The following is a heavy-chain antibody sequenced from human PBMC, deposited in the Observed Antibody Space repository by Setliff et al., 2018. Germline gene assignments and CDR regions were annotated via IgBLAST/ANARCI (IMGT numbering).Heavy chain of an antibody. CDR1: GGSFQGYY. D-gene: IGHD3-22*01. CDR3: AKAKGHLGYYRLVLNYFRH. J-gene: IGHJ1*01. CDR2: INSSGDT. Sequence: PSETLSLTCAVYGGSFQGYYWSWIRQSPERGLEWIGEINSSGDTNYNPSLESRVTMSIDPSKNQFSLTLTSVRAADTAVHFCAKAKGHLGYYRLVLNYFRHWGQGTPVTVSS. V-gene: IGHV4-34*01.